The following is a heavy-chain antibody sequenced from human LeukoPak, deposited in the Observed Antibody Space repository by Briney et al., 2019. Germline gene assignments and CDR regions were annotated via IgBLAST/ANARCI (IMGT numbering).Heavy chain of an antibody. J-gene: IGHJ6*02. V-gene: IGHV3-74*01. D-gene: IGHD2-15*01. CDR1: GFTFTGYW. Sequence: PGGSLRLSCAASGFTFTGYWMRWVRQAPGKGLAWVSVIRSDGSITTYADSVKGRFTISRDTAKNTLYLQMNSLRAEDTAVYFCVRGYSFGPYGMDVWGQGTTVTVSS. CDR3: VRGYSFGPYGMDV. CDR2: IRSDGSIT.